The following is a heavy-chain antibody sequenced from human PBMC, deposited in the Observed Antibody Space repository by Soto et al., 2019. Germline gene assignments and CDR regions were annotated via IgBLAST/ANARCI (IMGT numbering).Heavy chain of an antibody. CDR3: ARGGYGSSTSCYGYYYYYYYMDV. CDR2: MNPNSGNT. D-gene: IGHD2-2*01. V-gene: IGHV1-8*01. Sequence: QVQLVQSGAEVKKPGASVKVSCKASGYTFTSYDINWVRQATGQGLEWMGWMNPNSGNTGYAQKFQGRVTMTRNTSISTAYMELSSMRSEDTAVYYCARGGYGSSTSCYGYYYYYYYMDVWGKGTTVTVSS. CDR1: GYTFTSYD. J-gene: IGHJ6*03.